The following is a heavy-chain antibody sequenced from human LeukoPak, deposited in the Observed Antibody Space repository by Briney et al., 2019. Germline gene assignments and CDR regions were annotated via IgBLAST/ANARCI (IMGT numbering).Heavy chain of an antibody. CDR1: GFSLSTSGVG. CDR3: AHRRGYYGILTGYSNAFFDY. Sequence: SGPTLVNPTQTLTLTCTFSGFSLSTSGVGVGWIRQPQGRALEWLALIYWDDNKPYSPSLKSRPTITKDSYKNQVVLTMTNMDRVDTATYDGAHRRGYYGILTGYSNAFFDYWEQRTLVTVSS. J-gene: IGHJ4*02. V-gene: IGHV2-5*02. CDR2: IYWDDNK. D-gene: IGHD3-9*01.